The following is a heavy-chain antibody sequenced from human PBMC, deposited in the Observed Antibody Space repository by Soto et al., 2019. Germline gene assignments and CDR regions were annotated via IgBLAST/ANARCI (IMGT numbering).Heavy chain of an antibody. CDR1: GGSISSYY. D-gene: IGHD3-10*01. J-gene: IGHJ4*02. CDR3: AREDYYGSGSFDY. V-gene: IGHV4-59*01. Sequence: QVQLQESGPGLVKPSETLSLTCTVSGGSISSYYWSWIRQPPGKGLEWIGYIYYSGSTNYNPSLKRRVTISVDTSKNQFSLKLSSVTAADTAVYYCAREDYYGSGSFDYWGQGTLVTVSS. CDR2: IYYSGST.